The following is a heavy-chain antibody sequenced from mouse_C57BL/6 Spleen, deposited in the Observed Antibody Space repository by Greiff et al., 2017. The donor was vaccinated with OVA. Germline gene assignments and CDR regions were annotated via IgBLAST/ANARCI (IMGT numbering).Heavy chain of an antibody. J-gene: IGHJ4*01. CDR3: APYYFGGDY. D-gene: IGHD2-10*01. Sequence: QVQLQQSGPELVKPGASVKISCKASGYAFSSSWMNWVKQRPGKGLEWIGRIYPGAGDTNYNGKFKGKATLTADKSSSTAYMQLSSLTSEDSAVYFCAPYYFGGDYWGQGTSVTVSS. V-gene: IGHV1-82*01. CDR2: IYPGAGDT. CDR1: GYAFSSSW.